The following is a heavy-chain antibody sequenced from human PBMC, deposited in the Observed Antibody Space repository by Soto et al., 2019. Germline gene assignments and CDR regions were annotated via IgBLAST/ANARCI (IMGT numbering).Heavy chain of an antibody. CDR1: GLTFSTYG. V-gene: IGHV3-21*01. Sequence: GESLKISCAASGLTFSTYGMDWVRQAPGKGLEWLSSISDSGHYIYYADSVKGRFTISRDNAKNSLFLQTNSLRGEDTAVYYCARSGLALPYSASHWFDPWGHGTLVTVSS. J-gene: IGHJ5*02. D-gene: IGHD3-22*01. CDR3: ARSGLALPYSASHWFDP. CDR2: ISDSGHYI.